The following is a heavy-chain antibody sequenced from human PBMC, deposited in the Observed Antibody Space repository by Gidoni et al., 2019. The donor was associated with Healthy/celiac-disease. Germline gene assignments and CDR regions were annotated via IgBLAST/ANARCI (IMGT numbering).Heavy chain of an antibody. J-gene: IGHJ5*02. CDR3: ARKGYCSSTSCNNWFDP. V-gene: IGHV1-46*01. CDR2: INPSGGST. D-gene: IGHD2-2*01. CDR1: GYTFTSYY. Sequence: QVQLVQSGAEVTKPGASVKVSCKASGYTFTSYYMHWVRQAPGQGLEWMGIINPSGGSTSYAQKFQGRVTMTRDTSTSTVYMELSSLRSEDTAVYYCARKGYCSSTSCNNWFDPWGQGTLVTVSS.